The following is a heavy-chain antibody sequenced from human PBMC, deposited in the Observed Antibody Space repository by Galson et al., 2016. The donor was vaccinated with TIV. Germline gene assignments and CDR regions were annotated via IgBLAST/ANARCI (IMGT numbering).Heavy chain of an antibody. CDR1: TFNVGDNY. CDR3: ARERRYCGNECYLYYYYGMDV. D-gene: IGHD2-21*01. J-gene: IGHJ6*02. V-gene: IGHV3-66*02. CDR2: TSSGGAT. Sequence: SLRLSCAASTFNVGDNYMTWVRQAPGKGLEWVSITSSGGATHYPDSVKGRFTMSRDTDKNTVYLQMNSLRPEDTAVYYCARERRYCGNECYLYYYYGMDVWGQGTTVTVSS.